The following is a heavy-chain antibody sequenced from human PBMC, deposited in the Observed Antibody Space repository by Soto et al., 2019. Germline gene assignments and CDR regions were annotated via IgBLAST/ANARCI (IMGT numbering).Heavy chain of an antibody. Sequence: SETLSLTCTVSGASISSYYWSWIRQPPGKGLEWIGYIYYSGSTNYNPSLKSRVTISLDTSKNQFSLKLSSVIAADTAVYYCVRGSGYPAQYYFDYWGQGTLVTVSS. V-gene: IGHV4-59*01. J-gene: IGHJ4*02. D-gene: IGHD5-12*01. CDR1: GASISSYY. CDR3: VRGSGYPAQYYFDY. CDR2: IYYSGST.